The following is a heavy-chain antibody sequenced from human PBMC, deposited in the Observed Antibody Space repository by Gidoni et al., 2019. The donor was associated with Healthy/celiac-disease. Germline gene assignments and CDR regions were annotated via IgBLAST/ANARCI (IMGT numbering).Heavy chain of an antibody. CDR3: AKLPTVDIVATITFFDY. V-gene: IGHV3-23*01. D-gene: IGHD5-12*01. Sequence: EVQLMESGGGWVQPGGSLRPPCAASGFTFSSYAMSRFRQAPGKGLEWVSAISGSGGSTYYADSVKGRFTISRDNSKNTLYLQMNSLRAEDTAVYYCAKLPTVDIVATITFFDYWGQGTLVTVSS. CDR2: ISGSGGST. J-gene: IGHJ4*02. CDR1: GFTFSSYA.